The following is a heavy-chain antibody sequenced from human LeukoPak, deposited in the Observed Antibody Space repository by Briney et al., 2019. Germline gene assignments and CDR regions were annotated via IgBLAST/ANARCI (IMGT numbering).Heavy chain of an antibody. V-gene: IGHV4-39*01. CDR1: GGCISSSSYY. Sequence: SETLSLTCTVSGGCISSSSYYWGWIRQPPGKGLEWIGSIYYSGSTYYNPSLKSRVTISVDTSKNQFSLKLSSVTAADTAVYYCARHGPTVAGIFDYWGQGTLVTVSS. CDR2: IYYSGST. CDR3: ARHGPTVAGIFDY. J-gene: IGHJ4*02. D-gene: IGHD6-19*01.